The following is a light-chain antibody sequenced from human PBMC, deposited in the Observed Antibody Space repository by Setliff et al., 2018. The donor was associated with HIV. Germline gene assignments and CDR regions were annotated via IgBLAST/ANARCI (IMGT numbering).Light chain of an antibody. CDR1: TSDVGAYNY. CDR2: EVT. CDR3: SSHGAIEV. V-gene: IGLV2-8*01. Sequence: QSVLTQPPSASGSPGQSVTISCTGTTSDVGAYNYVSWYQQHPGEAPKLIIYEVTKRPSGVPDRFSGSKSGNTASLTVSGLQAEDEADYYCSSHGAIEVFGTGTKVTVL. J-gene: IGLJ1*01.